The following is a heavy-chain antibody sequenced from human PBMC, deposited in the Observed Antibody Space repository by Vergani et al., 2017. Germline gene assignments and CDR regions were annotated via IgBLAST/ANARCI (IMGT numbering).Heavy chain of an antibody. Sequence: QVQLVESGGGVVQPGGSLRLSCAASGFTFSSYGMHWVRQAPGKGLEWVAFIRYDGSNKYYADSVKGRFTISRDNSKNTLYLQMNSLRAEDTAVYYCAKSITMVRGVKKYYYYYGMDVWGQGTTVTVSS. V-gene: IGHV3-30*02. CDR2: IRYDGSNK. J-gene: IGHJ6*02. CDR1: GFTFSSYG. CDR3: AKSITMVRGVKKYYYYYGMDV. D-gene: IGHD3-10*01.